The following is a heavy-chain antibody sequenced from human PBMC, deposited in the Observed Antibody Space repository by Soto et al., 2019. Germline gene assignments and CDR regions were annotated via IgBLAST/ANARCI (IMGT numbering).Heavy chain of an antibody. CDR1: GGSISTRHYL. Sequence: QLQLQDSGPGLVKPSETLSLTCTVSGGSISTRHYLWGWIRQPPGKGLEWIASIYYDGGTQYNPPLTGRGTISIATPKNQVFMKLSSVTAADTAVYYCVWSHWIWGGFNIWGQGTTVTVSS. CDR3: VWSHWIWGGFNI. V-gene: IGHV4-39*01. J-gene: IGHJ3*02. CDR2: IYYDGGT. D-gene: IGHD2-21*01.